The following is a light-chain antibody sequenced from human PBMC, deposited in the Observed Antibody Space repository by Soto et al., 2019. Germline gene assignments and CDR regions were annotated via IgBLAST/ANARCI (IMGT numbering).Light chain of an antibody. Sequence: QSVLAQPASVSGSPGQSITISCTGASSDVGFYNYVSWYQQHPGKAPKLMIYEVSNRPSGVSNRFSGSKSGNTASLTISWLQAEDEADYYCSSYTTSSTLVFGTGTKVTVL. CDR1: SSDVGFYNY. CDR2: EVS. CDR3: SSYTTSSTLV. V-gene: IGLV2-14*01. J-gene: IGLJ1*01.